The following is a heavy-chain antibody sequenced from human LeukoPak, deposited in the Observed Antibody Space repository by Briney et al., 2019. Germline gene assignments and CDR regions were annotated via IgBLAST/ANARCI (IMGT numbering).Heavy chain of an antibody. J-gene: IGHJ6*03. D-gene: IGHD4/OR15-4a*01. V-gene: IGHV3-23*01. CDR2: ISGSGGST. Sequence: GGSLRLSCAASGFTFSSYAMSWVRQAPGKGLEWVSAISGSGGSTYYADSVKGRFTISRDNAKNSLYLQMNSLRAEDTAVYYCARESGAGFLLDYYYMDVWGKGTTVTVSS. CDR3: ARESGAGFLLDYYYMDV. CDR1: GFTFSSYA.